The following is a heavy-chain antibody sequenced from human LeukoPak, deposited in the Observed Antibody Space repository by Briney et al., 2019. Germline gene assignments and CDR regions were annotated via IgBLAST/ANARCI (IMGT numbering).Heavy chain of an antibody. J-gene: IGHJ6*03. CDR3: ARQGSSGSYYMDV. CDR1: GGSISSSSYY. V-gene: IGHV4-39*01. Sequence: SETLSLTCTVSGGSISSSSYYWGWIRQPPGKGLEWIGSIYYSGSTYYNPSLKSRVTISVDTSKNQFSLKLSSVTAADTAVYYCARQGSSGSYYMDVWGKGTTVTVSS. CDR2: IYYSGST. D-gene: IGHD6-13*01.